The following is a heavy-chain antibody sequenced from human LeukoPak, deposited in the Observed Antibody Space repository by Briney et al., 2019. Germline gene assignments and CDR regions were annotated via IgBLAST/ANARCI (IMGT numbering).Heavy chain of an antibody. CDR3: AKVAHYYEDY. V-gene: IGHV3-23*01. CDR2: ISGSGGST. CDR1: GGSFSGYY. Sequence: ETLSLTCAVYGGSFSGYYWSWIRQPPGKGLEWVSAISGSGGSTYYADSVKGRFTISRDNSKNTLYLQMNSLRAEDTAVYYCAKVAHYYEDYWGQGTLVTVSS. J-gene: IGHJ4*02. D-gene: IGHD3-22*01.